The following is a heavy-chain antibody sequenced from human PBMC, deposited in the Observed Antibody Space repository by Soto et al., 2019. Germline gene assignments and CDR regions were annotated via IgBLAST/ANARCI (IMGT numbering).Heavy chain of an antibody. CDR3: AKNWDTTSSSSSH. J-gene: IGHJ4*02. CDR2: ISGTGGST. CDR1: GFTFSTYA. D-gene: IGHD6-6*01. V-gene: IGHV3-23*01. Sequence: GGSLRLSCAASGFTFSTYAMSWVRPAPGKGLEWVSAISGTGGSTYYADSVKGRFTISRDNSKNTLYLQMNSLRAEDTAVYYCAKNWDTTSSSSSHWGQGTLVTVSS.